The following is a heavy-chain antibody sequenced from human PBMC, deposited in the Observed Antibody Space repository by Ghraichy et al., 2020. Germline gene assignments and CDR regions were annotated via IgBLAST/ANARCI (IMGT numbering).Heavy chain of an antibody. D-gene: IGHD3/OR15-3a*01. CDR1: GGSFSGYY. CDR3: ARSRVWLNVWTGSRAGYLDS. Sequence: SQTLSLTCAVYGGSFSGYYWTWIRQSPGKGLEWIGEINQSGSTNYNPSLKSRVTISVDTSKNQFSLRLTSLTGADTAVYFCARSRVWLNVWTGSRAGYLDSWGQGTLVTVSS. CDR2: INQSGST. J-gene: IGHJ4*02. V-gene: IGHV4-34*01.